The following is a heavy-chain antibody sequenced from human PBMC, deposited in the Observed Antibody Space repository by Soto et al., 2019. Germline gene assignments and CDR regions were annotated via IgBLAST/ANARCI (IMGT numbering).Heavy chain of an antibody. V-gene: IGHV5-51*01. CDR2: IYPGDSRT. D-gene: IGHD6-13*01. CDR1: GYSFTNYW. Sequence: PGESLKISCKDSGYSFTNYWIAWVRQMPGKGLEWMGIIYPGDSRTRYSPSFQGQVTISVDKSINTAYLQWSSLKASDTAMYYCARLPLAAAYSDANTWGQGTLVTVSS. J-gene: IGHJ5*02. CDR3: ARLPLAAAYSDANT.